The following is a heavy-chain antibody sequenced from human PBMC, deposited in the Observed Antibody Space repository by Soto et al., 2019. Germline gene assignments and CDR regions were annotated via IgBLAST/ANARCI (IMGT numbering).Heavy chain of an antibody. CDR1: GGSFSGYY. D-gene: IGHD2-2*01. J-gene: IGHJ5*02. V-gene: IGHV4-34*01. CDR2: INHSGST. Sequence: SETLSLTCAVYGGSFSGYYWSWIRQPPGKGLEWIGEINHSGSTNYNPSLKSRVTISVDTSKNQFSLKLSSVTAADTAVYYCARAWVGTSCAIGLGCNWFDPWGQGTLVTVSS. CDR3: ARAWVGTSCAIGLGCNWFDP.